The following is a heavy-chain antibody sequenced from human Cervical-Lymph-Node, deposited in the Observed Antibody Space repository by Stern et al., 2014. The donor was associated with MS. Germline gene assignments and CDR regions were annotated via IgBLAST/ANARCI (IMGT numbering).Heavy chain of an antibody. V-gene: IGHV1-2*06. J-gene: IGHJ6*02. CDR2: INPNSGET. D-gene: IGHD1-14*01. CDR1: GYTFNAYY. CDR3: ARVTRHFENRLYFGMDV. Sequence: QVQLVQSAAEVKKPGASVKVSCEASGYTFNAYYIHWVRQAPGRGLEWMGRINPNSGETDKTQKFQGRFPMTRDTYNTAYMELSRVTSDDTAVFYCARVTRHFENRLYFGMDVWGQGTTVTVSS.